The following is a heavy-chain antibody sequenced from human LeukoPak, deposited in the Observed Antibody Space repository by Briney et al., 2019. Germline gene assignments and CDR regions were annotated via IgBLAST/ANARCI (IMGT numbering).Heavy chain of an antibody. CDR3: AKDLGRYRNNFFDY. V-gene: IGHV3-23*01. D-gene: IGHD1-26*01. CDR1: GFTFSSIA. Sequence: GGSLRLSCAASGFTFSSIAMSWVRQAPDKGLERVSTISGSGGGTYYADSVKGRFTISRDDSKNTLYLQMNSLRADDTAVYYCAKDLGRYRNNFFDYWGQGNLVTVSS. CDR2: ISGSGGGT. J-gene: IGHJ4*02.